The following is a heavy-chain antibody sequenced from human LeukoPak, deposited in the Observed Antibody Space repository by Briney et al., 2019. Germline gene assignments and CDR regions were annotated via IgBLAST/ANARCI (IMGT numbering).Heavy chain of an antibody. CDR3: ARDGYSSSFYFDY. D-gene: IGHD6-6*01. J-gene: IGHJ4*02. CDR2: IYSGGST. CDR1: GFTVSSNY. Sequence: GGSLRLSCAASGFTVSSNYMSWVRQAPGKGLEWVSIIYSGGSTYYADSVKGRFTISRDNAKNTLYLQMNSLRAEDTAVYYCARDGYSSSFYFDYWGQGTLVTVSS. V-gene: IGHV3-66*01.